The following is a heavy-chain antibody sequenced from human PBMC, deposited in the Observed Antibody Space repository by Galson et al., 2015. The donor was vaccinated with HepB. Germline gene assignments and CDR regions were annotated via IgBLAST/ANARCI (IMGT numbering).Heavy chain of an antibody. CDR1: GYSFTGHY. CDR3: TRGGRGDVVLVVGAPNPGDWSAP. V-gene: IGHV1-2*02. D-gene: IGHD2-8*02. J-gene: IGHJ5*02. Sequence: SVKVSCKASGYSFTGHYIHWVRQAPGQGLEWVGWINPNTGATNYGRNFQGRVTMTRDMSITTIHMELRRLRGDDTAIYYCTRGGRGDVVLVVGAPNPGDWSAPWGQGTLVIVSS. CDR2: INPNTGAT.